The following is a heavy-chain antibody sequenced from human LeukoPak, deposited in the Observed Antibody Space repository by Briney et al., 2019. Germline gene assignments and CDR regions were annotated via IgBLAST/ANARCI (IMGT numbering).Heavy chain of an antibody. CDR2: ISAYNGNT. CDR1: GYTFTSYG. CDR3: ARYCSSTSCYNAFDI. Sequence: GASVKVSCKASGYTFTSYGISWVRQAPGQGLEWMGWISAYNGNTNYAQKLQGRVTMTTDTSTSTAYMELRSLRSDDTAVYYCARYCSSTSCYNAFDIWGQGTMDTVSS. D-gene: IGHD2-2*02. V-gene: IGHV1-18*01. J-gene: IGHJ3*02.